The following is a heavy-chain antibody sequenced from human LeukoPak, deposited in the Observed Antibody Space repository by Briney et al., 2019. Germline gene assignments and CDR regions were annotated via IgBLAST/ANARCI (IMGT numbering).Heavy chain of an antibody. CDR2: IYHSGST. CDR1: GYSISSGYY. CDR3: ARVSWEQGTDY. V-gene: IGHV4-38-2*02. D-gene: IGHD1-26*01. Sequence: SETLSLTCTVSGYSISSGYYWGWIRQPPGKGLEWIGSIYHSGSTYYNPSLKSRVTISVDTSKNQFSLKLSSVTAADTAVYYCARVSWEQGTDYWGQGTLVTVSS. J-gene: IGHJ4*02.